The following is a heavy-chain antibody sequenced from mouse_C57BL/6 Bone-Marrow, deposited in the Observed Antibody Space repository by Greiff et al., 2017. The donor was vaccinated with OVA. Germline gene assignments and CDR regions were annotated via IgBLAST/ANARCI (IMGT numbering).Heavy chain of an antibody. CDR3: ARGRKLAHWYFDV. CDR1: GYTFTSYW. Sequence: QVHVKQSGAELAKPGASVKLSCKASGYTFTSYWMHWVKQRPGQGLEWIGYINPSSGYTKYNQKFKDKATLTADKSSSTAYMQLSSLTYEDSAVYYCARGRKLAHWYFDVWGTGTTVTVSS. V-gene: IGHV1-7*01. J-gene: IGHJ1*03. CDR2: INPSSGYT. D-gene: IGHD4-1*01.